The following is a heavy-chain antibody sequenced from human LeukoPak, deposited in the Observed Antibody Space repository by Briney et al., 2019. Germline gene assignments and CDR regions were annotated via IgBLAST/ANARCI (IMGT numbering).Heavy chain of an antibody. V-gene: IGHV3-48*01. J-gene: IGHJ3*02. CDR3: ARDLGGQYYYDSSGYYDAFDI. Sequence: PGGSLRLSCAASGFTFSSYSMNWVRQAPGKGLEWVSYISSSSSTIYYADSVKGRFTISRDNSKNTLYLQMNSLRAEDTAVYYCARDLGGQYYYDSSGYYDAFDIWGQGTMVTVSS. D-gene: IGHD3-22*01. CDR1: GFTFSSYS. CDR2: ISSSSSTI.